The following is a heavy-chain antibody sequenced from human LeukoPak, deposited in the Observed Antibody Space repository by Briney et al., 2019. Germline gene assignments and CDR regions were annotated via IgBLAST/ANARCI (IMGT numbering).Heavy chain of an antibody. CDR3: ARRGIWDLQIGNWFDP. D-gene: IGHD3-16*01. Sequence: SETLSLTCAVSGYSISSGYYWGWIRQPPGKGLEWVGSIFHSGSTYYNPSLKSRVTISVDTSNNQYSLRLTSVTAADTAIYYCARRGIWDLQIGNWFDPWGQGILVIVSS. CDR2: IFHSGST. CDR1: GYSISSGYY. V-gene: IGHV4-38-2*01. J-gene: IGHJ5*02.